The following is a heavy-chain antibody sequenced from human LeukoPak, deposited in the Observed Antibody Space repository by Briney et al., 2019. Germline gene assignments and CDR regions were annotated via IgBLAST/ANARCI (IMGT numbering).Heavy chain of an antibody. CDR3: ARSGYYDFWSGRNFDY. D-gene: IGHD3-3*01. CDR2: IKQDGSEK. V-gene: IGHV3-7*01. Sequence: GGSLRLSCAASGFTFSSYWMSWVRQAPGKGLEWVANIKQDGSEKYYVDSVKGRFTTSRDNAKNSLYLQMNSLRAEDTAVYYCARSGYYDFWSGRNFDYWGQGTLVTVSS. CDR1: GFTFSSYW. J-gene: IGHJ4*02.